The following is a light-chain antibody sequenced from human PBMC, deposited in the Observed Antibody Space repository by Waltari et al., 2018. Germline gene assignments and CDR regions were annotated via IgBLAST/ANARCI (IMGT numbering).Light chain of an antibody. Sequence: DIQMTQSPSTLSASVGDRVTIPCRASQSMTNWLAWYQQKPGKAPKVLMYKASSLQSGVPSRCSGSRSGTEFTLTISSLQPDDFATYYCHQYNSYPYTFGQGTKLEIK. V-gene: IGKV1-5*03. CDR2: KAS. CDR1: QSMTNW. J-gene: IGKJ2*01. CDR3: HQYNSYPYT.